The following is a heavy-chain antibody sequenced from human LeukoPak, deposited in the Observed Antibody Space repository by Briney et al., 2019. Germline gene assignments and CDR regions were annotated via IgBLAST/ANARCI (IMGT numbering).Heavy chain of an antibody. CDR2: INPNSGGT. CDR3: ASYLAAAGYYFDY. Sequence: ASVKVSCKASGYTFTGCYMHWVRQAPAQGIEWMGWINPNSGGTNYAQKFQGRVTMTRDTSISTAYMELSRLRSDDTAVYYCASYLAAAGYYFDYWGQGTLVTVSS. D-gene: IGHD6-13*01. CDR1: GYTFTGCY. J-gene: IGHJ4*02. V-gene: IGHV1-2*02.